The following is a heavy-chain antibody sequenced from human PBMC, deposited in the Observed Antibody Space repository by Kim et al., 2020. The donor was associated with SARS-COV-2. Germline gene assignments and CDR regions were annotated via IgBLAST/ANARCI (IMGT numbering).Heavy chain of an antibody. CDR3: ARDPYGDYPSLGY. V-gene: IGHV1-18*01. J-gene: IGHJ4*02. Sequence: YAQKLQGRVTMTTDTSTSTAYMELRSLRSDDTAVYYCARDPYGDYPSLGYWGQGTPVTVSS. D-gene: IGHD4-17*01.